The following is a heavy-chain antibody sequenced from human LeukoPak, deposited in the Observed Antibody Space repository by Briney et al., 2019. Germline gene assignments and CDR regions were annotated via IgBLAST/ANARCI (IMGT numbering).Heavy chain of an antibody. D-gene: IGHD1-26*01. CDR1: GYTFTSYD. Sequence: ASVRVSCKASGYTFTSYDINWVRQATGQGLEWMGWMNPNSGNTGYAQKFQGRVTMTRNTSISTAYMELSSLRSEDTAVYYCARGSGSYAAFDIWGQGTMVTVSS. CDR2: MNPNSGNT. CDR3: ARGSGSYAAFDI. V-gene: IGHV1-8*01. J-gene: IGHJ3*02.